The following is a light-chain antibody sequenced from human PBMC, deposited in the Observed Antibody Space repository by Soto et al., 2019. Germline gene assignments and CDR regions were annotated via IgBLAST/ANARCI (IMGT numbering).Light chain of an antibody. CDR1: SGDIGSYNR. V-gene: IGLV2-14*01. CDR3: SSYTNINTRAGV. Sequence: QSVLTQPASVSESPGQSITISCTGTSGDIGSYNRVSWYQQHPGKAPKLIIYEVTDRPSGVSNRFSGSKSGNTASLTISGLQAEDEAEYYCSSYTNINTRAGVFGTGTKVTVL. CDR2: EVT. J-gene: IGLJ1*01.